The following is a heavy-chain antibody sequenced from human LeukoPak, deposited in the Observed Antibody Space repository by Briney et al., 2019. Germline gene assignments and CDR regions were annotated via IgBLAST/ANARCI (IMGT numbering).Heavy chain of an antibody. CDR3: ARGSPLYYYDSSGNIV. CDR1: GGSISSGDYY. CDR2: IYYSGST. Sequence: SETLSLTCTVSGGSISSGDYYWSWIRQPPGKGLEWIGYIYYSGSTYYNPSLKSRVTISVDTSKNQFSLKLSSVTAADTAVYYCARGSPLYYYDSSGNIVWGQGTLVTVSS. J-gene: IGHJ4*02. V-gene: IGHV4-30-4*01. D-gene: IGHD3-22*01.